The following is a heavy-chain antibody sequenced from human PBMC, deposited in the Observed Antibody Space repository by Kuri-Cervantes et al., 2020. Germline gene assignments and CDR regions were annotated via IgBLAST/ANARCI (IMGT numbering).Heavy chain of an antibody. CDR1: GGSFSGYY. Sequence: ESLKISCAVYGGSFSGYYWSWSRQRPGQGLEWIGENKHSRSTNYNPSLKSRGTISVDTSKNQFSLKLSSVTAADTAVYDCPRGVEYSSSWYFDYWGQGTLVTVSS. CDR2: NKHSRST. CDR3: PRGVEYSSSWYFDY. D-gene: IGHD6-13*01. J-gene: IGHJ4*02. V-gene: IGHV4-34*01.